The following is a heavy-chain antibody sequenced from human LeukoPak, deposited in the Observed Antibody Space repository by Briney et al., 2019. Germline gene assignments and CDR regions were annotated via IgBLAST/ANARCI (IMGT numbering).Heavy chain of an antibody. CDR2: ISSSSSVI. CDR1: GFTFSIYN. V-gene: IGHV3-48*04. CDR3: ARDGDYGDYGYY. Sequence: GGSLRLSCAASGFTFSIYNMNWVRQAPGKGLEWVSYISSSSSVIYYADSVKGRFTISRDNAKNSLYLQMNSLRAEDTAVYYCARDGDYGDYGYYWGQGTLVTVSS. D-gene: IGHD4-17*01. J-gene: IGHJ4*02.